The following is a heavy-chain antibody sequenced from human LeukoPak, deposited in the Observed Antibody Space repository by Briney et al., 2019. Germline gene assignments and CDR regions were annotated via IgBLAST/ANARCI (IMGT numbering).Heavy chain of an antibody. CDR3: ATLKETIGGGFED. Sequence: SETLSLTCTVSGGSISSYYWSWIRQPPGKGLWWIGDIYYSGSTNYNPSLKSRVIISVDTPKTQFSLKLTSVTAADRAVYYCATLKETIGGGFEDWGQGTQVTVSS. J-gene: IGHJ4*02. D-gene: IGHD4/OR15-4a*01. CDR1: GGSISSYY. V-gene: IGHV4-59*08. CDR2: IYYSGST.